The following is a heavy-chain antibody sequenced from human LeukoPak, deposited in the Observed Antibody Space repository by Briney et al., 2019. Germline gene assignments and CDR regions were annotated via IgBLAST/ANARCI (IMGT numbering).Heavy chain of an antibody. D-gene: IGHD6-19*01. CDR3: AASTPGYSSGWYPLFY. Sequence: SVKVSCKASGFTFTSSAVQWARQARGQRLEWIGWIFVGSGNTNYAQKFQERVTITRDMSTSTAYMELSSLRSEDTAVYYCAASTPGYSSGWYPLFYWGQGTLVTVSS. CDR2: IFVGSGNT. V-gene: IGHV1-58*01. J-gene: IGHJ4*02. CDR1: GFTFTSSA.